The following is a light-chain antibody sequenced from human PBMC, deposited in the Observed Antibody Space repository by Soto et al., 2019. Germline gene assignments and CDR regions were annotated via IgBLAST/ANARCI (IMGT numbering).Light chain of an antibody. CDR3: QQRHNLPHT. CDR1: QDVRKY. Sequence: DIQMTQSPSSLSASVGGRVTITCQASQDVRKYLSWYQQKARKGPKLLIYDASNLETGVPSRFSGRGSGTDFTFSISSLQPEDIATYYCQQRHNLPHTLGPGTKVDIK. J-gene: IGKJ3*01. V-gene: IGKV1-33*01. CDR2: DAS.